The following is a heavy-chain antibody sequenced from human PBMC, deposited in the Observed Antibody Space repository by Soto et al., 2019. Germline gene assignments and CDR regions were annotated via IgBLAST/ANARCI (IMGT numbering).Heavy chain of an antibody. CDR1: GFTFSSYA. D-gene: IGHD5-18*01. CDR2: ISYDGSNK. J-gene: IGHJ4*01. Sequence: GGSLRLSCAASGFTFSSYAMHWVRQAPGKGLERVAVISYDGSNKYYADSVKGRFTISRDNSKNTLYLQMNSLRAEDTAVYYCARDTEHPTAMVPWYFAYWGQGTLVTVSS. CDR3: ARDTEHPTAMVPWYFAY. V-gene: IGHV3-30-3*01.